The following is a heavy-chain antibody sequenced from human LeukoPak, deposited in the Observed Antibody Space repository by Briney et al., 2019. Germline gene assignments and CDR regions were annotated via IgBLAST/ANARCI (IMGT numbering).Heavy chain of an antibody. CDR3: ARHLSGVTGYTYGRGIDY. D-gene: IGHD5-18*01. J-gene: IGHJ4*02. CDR2: IKKDGSEK. CDR1: GFTFSSYW. Sequence: GGSLRLSCAASGFTFSSYWMSWVRQAPGKGLEWVANIKKDGSEKYYVDSVRGRFTISRDSAKTSLYLQMISLRAEDTAVYYCARHLSGVTGYTYGRGIDYWGQGTLVTVSS. V-gene: IGHV3-7*01.